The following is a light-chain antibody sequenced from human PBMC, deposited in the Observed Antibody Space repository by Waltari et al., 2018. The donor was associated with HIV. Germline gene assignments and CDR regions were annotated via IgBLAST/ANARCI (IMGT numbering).Light chain of an antibody. J-gene: IGLJ1*01. CDR3: QTWDTSTASYV. CDR1: TLADKY. CDR2: QHN. V-gene: IGLV3-1*01. Sequence: SYEVSQPPSVSVSPGQTARISCSGDTLADKYVSWYQQKPGQSPVLVIFQHNKRPSGIPERFSGSKSGNTATLTIRGTQTMDDADYFCQTWDTSTASYVFGTGTTVTVL.